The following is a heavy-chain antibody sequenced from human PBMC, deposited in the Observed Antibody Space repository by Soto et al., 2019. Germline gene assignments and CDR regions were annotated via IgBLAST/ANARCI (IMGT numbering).Heavy chain of an antibody. D-gene: IGHD3-16*01. CDR2: LHFPGYT. J-gene: IGHJ5*02. CDR1: GGSIGSHY. CDR3: ATYWGTASHTFWFDI. V-gene: IGHV4-59*11. Sequence: PSETLSLTSTFSGGSIGSHYWTLVRQSPGKGLDLTGHLHFPGYTNYNPSLQSRVTISSARSTNQVSLTLTSVTAADTAIYYCATYWGTASHTFWFDIWGRGAQVTVSS.